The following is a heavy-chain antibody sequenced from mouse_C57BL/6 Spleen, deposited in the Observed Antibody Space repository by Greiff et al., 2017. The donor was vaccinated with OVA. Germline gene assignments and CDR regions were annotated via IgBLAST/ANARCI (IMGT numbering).Heavy chain of an antibody. CDR1: GYTFTDYE. J-gene: IGHJ3*01. CDR2: IDPETGGT. V-gene: IGHV1-15*01. Sequence: VQGVESGAELVRPGASVTLSCKASGYTFTDYEMHWVKQTPVHGLEWIGAIDPETGGTAYNQKFKGKAILTADKSSSTAYMELRSLTSEDSAVYYCTGGNAWFAYWGQGTLVTVSA. CDR3: TGGNAWFAY. D-gene: IGHD2-1*01.